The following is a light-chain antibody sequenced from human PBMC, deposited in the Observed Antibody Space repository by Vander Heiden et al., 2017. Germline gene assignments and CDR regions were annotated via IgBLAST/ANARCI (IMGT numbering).Light chain of an antibody. V-gene: IGKV1-5*03. CDR1: QTISNW. Sequence: DIQMTQSPSTLSASVGERVTIKCRASQTISNWLAWYQQKPGKAPKLLIYKASSLESGVPSRFSGSGSGTEFTLTISSLQPDDFATYYCQQYNSYVTFGPGTKVDI. CDR2: KAS. J-gene: IGKJ3*01. CDR3: QQYNSYVT.